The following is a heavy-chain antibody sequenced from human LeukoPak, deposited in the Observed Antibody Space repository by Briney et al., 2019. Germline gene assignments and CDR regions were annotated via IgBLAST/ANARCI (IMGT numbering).Heavy chain of an antibody. CDR1: EYTFTGYY. Sequence: GASVKVSCKASEYTFTGYYMHWVRQAPGQGLEWMGRINPNSGGTNYAQKFQGRVTMTRDTSISTAYMELSRLRSDDTAVYYCARDSSGWYGGPEDYWGQGTLVTVSS. J-gene: IGHJ4*02. V-gene: IGHV1-2*06. CDR3: ARDSSGWYGGPEDY. D-gene: IGHD6-19*01. CDR2: INPNSGGT.